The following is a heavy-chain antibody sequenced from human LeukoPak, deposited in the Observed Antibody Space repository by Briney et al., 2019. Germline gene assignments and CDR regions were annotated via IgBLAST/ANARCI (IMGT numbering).Heavy chain of an antibody. CDR3: ARFRVGDYVWGSYRYEVGAFDI. D-gene: IGHD3-16*02. J-gene: IGHJ3*02. V-gene: IGHV4-39*01. CDR2: IYYSGST. Sequence: SETLSLTCTVSGGSISSGSYYWGWICQPPGKGLEWIGSIYYSGSTYYNPSLKSRVTISVDTSKNQFSLKLSSVTAADTAVYYCARFRVGDYVWGSYRYEVGAFDIWGQGTMVTVSS. CDR1: GGSISSGSYY.